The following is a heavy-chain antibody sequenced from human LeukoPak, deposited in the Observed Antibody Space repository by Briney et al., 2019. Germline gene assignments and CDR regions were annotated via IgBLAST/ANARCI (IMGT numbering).Heavy chain of an antibody. J-gene: IGHJ4*02. D-gene: IGHD2-2*01. Sequence: SETLSLTCTVSGGSISSSSYYWGSIRQPPGKGLEWIGSIYYSGSTYYNPSLKSRVTISVDTSKTQFSLKLSSVTAADTAVYYCAREGTSCCPPPFDYWGQGTLVTVSS. V-gene: IGHV4-39*02. CDR3: AREGTSCCPPPFDY. CDR1: GGSISSSSYY. CDR2: IYYSGST.